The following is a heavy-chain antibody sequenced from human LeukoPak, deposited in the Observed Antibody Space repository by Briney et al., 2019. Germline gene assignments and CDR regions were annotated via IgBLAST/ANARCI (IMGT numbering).Heavy chain of an antibody. D-gene: IGHD2-21*02. J-gene: IGHJ4*02. CDR2: ISGGSRSI. Sequence: KPGGSLRLSCAASGFTFSDYTMSWVRQAPGKGLEWVSSISGGSRSIYYADSVKGRFTISRDNAKNSLYLQVNSLRAEDTAVYYCARDYFYCGGDCFVDYWGQGTLVTVSS. CDR1: GFTFSDYT. V-gene: IGHV3-21*01. CDR3: ARDYFYCGGDCFVDY.